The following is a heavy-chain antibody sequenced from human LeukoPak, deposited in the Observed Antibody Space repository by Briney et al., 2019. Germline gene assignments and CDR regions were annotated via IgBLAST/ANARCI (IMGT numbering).Heavy chain of an antibody. CDR1: GCTFSSYS. CDR3: ARDPYYYGSGSYGEHSDY. V-gene: IGHV3-21*01. CDR2: ISSSSSYI. D-gene: IGHD3-10*01. Sequence: PGGSLRLSCAASGCTFSSYSMNWVRQAPGKGLEWVSSISSSSSYIYYADSVKGRFTISRDNAKNSLYLQMNSLRAEDTAVYYCARDPYYYGSGSYGEHSDYWGQGTLVTVSS. J-gene: IGHJ4*02.